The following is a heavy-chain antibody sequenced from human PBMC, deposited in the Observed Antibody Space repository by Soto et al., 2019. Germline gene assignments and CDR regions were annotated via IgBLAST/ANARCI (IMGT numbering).Heavy chain of an antibody. CDR3: ARGLATLPVFAFDI. D-gene: IGHD1-1*01. V-gene: IGHV2-5*01. CDR2: VYWNDDK. Sequence: QITLKGSGPTLVKPTQTLTLTCTLSGISLSTSGVGLGWISQTPGQALEWLALVYWNDDKHYSPSLKSRLTITQDTSKNQAILTMTNMDPVDTATYYCARGLATLPVFAFDIWGQGTVVTVSS. CDR1: GISLSTSGVG. J-gene: IGHJ3*02.